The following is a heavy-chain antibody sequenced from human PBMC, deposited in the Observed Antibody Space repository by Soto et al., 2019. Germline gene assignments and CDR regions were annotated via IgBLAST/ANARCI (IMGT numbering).Heavy chain of an antibody. CDR2: IRPNSEGGTT. Sequence: VQLVESGGGLVEPGGSLRLSCAASPFTFNNAWMSWVRQAPGKGLEWVGRIRPNSEGGTTDYAAPVEGRFTISRYDSTRTVHLQMSSLKIEDTCVYFCATGRHFYGDWGRGTRVTVSA. J-gene: IGHJ4*02. CDR3: ATGRHFYGD. D-gene: IGHD3-10*01. CDR1: PFTFNNAW. V-gene: IGHV3-15*01.